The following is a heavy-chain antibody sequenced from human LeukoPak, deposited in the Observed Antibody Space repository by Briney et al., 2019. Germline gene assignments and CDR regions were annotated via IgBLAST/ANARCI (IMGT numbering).Heavy chain of an antibody. CDR3: ARSYDILTGYKPGAFDI. CDR1: GGSISSGSYY. J-gene: IGHJ3*02. Sequence: SETLSLTCTVSGGSISSGSYYWSWIRQPAGEGLEWIGRIYTSGSTNYNPSLKSRVTISVDTSKNQFSLKLSSVTAADTAVYYCARSYDILTGYKPGAFDIWGQGTMVTVSS. CDR2: IYTSGST. V-gene: IGHV4-61*02. D-gene: IGHD3-9*01.